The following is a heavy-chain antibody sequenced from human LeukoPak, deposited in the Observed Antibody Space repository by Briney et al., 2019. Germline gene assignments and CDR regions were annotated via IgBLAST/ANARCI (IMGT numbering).Heavy chain of an antibody. V-gene: IGHV3-23*01. CDR2: ISGSGGST. D-gene: IGHD3-22*01. CDR3: AKGGIYDSSGYYLIDY. CDR1: GFTFSSYA. J-gene: IGHJ4*02. Sequence: PGGSLRLSCAASGFTFSSYAMNWVRQAPGKGLEWVSAISGSGGSTYYADSVKGRFTISRDNSKNTLYLQMNSLRAEDTAVYYCAKGGIYDSSGYYLIDYWGQGTLVTVSS.